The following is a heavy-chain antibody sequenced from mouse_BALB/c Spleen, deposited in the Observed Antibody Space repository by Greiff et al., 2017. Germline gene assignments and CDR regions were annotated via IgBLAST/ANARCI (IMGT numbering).Heavy chain of an antibody. D-gene: IGHD2-14*01. CDR1: GYTFTSYW. CDR2: IFPGTGTT. CDR3: ARSGYRYDGWFAY. Sequence: QVQLQQSGAELVKPGASVKLSCKTSGYTFTSYWIQWVKQRPGQGLGWFGEIFPGTGTTYYNEKFKGKATLTIDTSSSTAYMQLSSLTSEDSAVYFCARSGYRYDGWFAYWGQGTLVTVSA. J-gene: IGHJ3*01. V-gene: IGHV1S132*01.